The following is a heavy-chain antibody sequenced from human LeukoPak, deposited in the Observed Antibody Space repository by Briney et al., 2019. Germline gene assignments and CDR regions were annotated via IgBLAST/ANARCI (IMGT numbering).Heavy chain of an antibody. J-gene: IGHJ6*02. V-gene: IGHV1-18*01. CDR3: ARAPRSGSYYRDYYYGMDV. Sequence: GASVKVSCKASGYTFTSYGISWVRQAPGQGLEWMGWISAYNGNTNYAQKLQGRVTMTTDTSTSIAYMELRSLRSDDTAVYYCARAPRSGSYYRDYYYGMDVWGQGTTVTVSS. D-gene: IGHD1-26*01. CDR1: GYTFTSYG. CDR2: ISAYNGNT.